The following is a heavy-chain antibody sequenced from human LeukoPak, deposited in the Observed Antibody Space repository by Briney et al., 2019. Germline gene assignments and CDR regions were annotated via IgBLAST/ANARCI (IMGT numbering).Heavy chain of an antibody. Sequence: PGGSLRLSCAASGFTFSNYAMSWARQAPGKGLEWVSAISGGGASTYYADSVKGRFTISRDNSKNTLYLQMNSLRAEDTAVYYCAKRDGYNSNYFDYWGQGTLVTVSS. V-gene: IGHV3-23*01. CDR2: ISGGGAST. CDR3: AKRDGYNSNYFDY. J-gene: IGHJ4*02. D-gene: IGHD5-24*01. CDR1: GFTFSNYA.